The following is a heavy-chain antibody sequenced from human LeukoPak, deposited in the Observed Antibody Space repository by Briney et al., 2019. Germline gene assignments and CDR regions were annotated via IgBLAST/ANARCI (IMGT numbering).Heavy chain of an antibody. Sequence: EASVKVSCKASGYTFTSYGISWVRQAPGQGLEWMGWISAYNGNTNYAQKLQGRVTMTTDTSTSTAYMELRSLRSDDTAVYYCARDGSSGRMGYYYYMDVWGKGTTVTISS. CDR1: GYTFTSYG. D-gene: IGHD2-15*01. V-gene: IGHV1-18*01. CDR2: ISAYNGNT. J-gene: IGHJ6*03. CDR3: ARDGSSGRMGYYYYMDV.